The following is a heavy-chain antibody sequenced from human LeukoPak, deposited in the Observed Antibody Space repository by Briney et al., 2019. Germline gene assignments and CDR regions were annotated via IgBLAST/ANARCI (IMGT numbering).Heavy chain of an antibody. D-gene: IGHD6-13*01. CDR2: ISDNGGNT. J-gene: IGHJ4*02. V-gene: IGHV3-64D*06. CDR1: GFTFSNNA. Sequence: GGSLRLSCSASGFTFSNNAIHWVRQAPGKGLEYVSTISDNGGNTNYADSVKGRFTISRDNSKNTLYLQMSSLRPEDTAVYYCVKAAGSWYGYFDYWGQGTLVTVSS. CDR3: VKAAGSWYGYFDY.